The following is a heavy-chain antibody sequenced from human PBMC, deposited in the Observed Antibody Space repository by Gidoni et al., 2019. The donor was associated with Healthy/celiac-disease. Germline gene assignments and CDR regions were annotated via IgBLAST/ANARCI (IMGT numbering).Heavy chain of an antibody. CDR3: ARFGLELRIYYYGMDV. V-gene: IGHV1-8*01. CDR1: GYTFTSYD. Sequence: QVQLVQSGAEVKKPGASVKVSCKASGYTFTSYDINWVRQATGQGLEWMGWMNPNSGNTGYAQKFQGRVTMTRNTSISTAYMELSSLRSEDTAVYYCARFGLELRIYYYGMDVWGQGTTVTVSS. J-gene: IGHJ6*02. CDR2: MNPNSGNT. D-gene: IGHD1-7*01.